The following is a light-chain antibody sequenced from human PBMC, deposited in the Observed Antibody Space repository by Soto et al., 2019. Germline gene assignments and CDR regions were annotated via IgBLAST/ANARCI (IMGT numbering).Light chain of an antibody. CDR2: SHS. CDR3: AAWDDSLNGYV. CDR1: SSNIGANT. J-gene: IGLJ1*01. Sequence: QSVLTQPPSASGTPGQRVAFSCSGSSSNIGANTVNWYQQLPGAAPKLLIYSHSQRPSGVPVRFSGSKSGTSPSLAISGLQSDDEADYYCAAWDDSLNGYVFGTGTKVTVL. V-gene: IGLV1-44*01.